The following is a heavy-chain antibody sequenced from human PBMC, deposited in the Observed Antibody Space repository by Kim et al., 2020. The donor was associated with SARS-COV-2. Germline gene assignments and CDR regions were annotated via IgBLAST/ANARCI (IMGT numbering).Heavy chain of an antibody. CDR3: ARDDSLGGFDY. J-gene: IGHJ4*02. CDR2: IYYGGNT. D-gene: IGHD3-16*01. V-gene: IGHV4-31*03. CDR1: DDSITSGGYY. Sequence: SETLSLTCTVSDDSITSGGYYWNWIRQQPGKGLEWIGSIYYGGNTHYIPSLKSRLTISVDTSKNHFSLNLNSATAADTAVYYCARDDSLGGFDYWGQGILVTVSA.